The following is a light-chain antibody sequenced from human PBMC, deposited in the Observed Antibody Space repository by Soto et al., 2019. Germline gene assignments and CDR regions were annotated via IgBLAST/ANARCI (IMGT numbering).Light chain of an antibody. CDR3: SSYAGSNNFI. J-gene: IGLJ1*01. CDR1: SSDVGGYKY. Sequence: QSALTQPASVSGSPGQSITISCTGTSSDVGGYKYVSWYQQHPGKAPKLMIYEVNKRPSGVPDRFSGSKSGNTASLTVSGLQAEDEADYYCSSYAGSNNFIFGTGKKGTVL. V-gene: IGLV2-8*01. CDR2: EVN.